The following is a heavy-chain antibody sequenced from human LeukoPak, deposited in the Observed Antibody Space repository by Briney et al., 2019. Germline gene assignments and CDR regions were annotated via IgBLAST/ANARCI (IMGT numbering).Heavy chain of an antibody. V-gene: IGHV1-2*02. J-gene: IGHJ4*02. D-gene: IGHD6-19*01. Sequence: ASVKVSCKASGYTSTGYYMHWVRQAPGQGLEWMGWINPNSGGTNYAQKFQGRVTMTRDTSISTAYMELSKLRSDDTAVYYCARDLRVAVAGTGLDYWGQGTLVTVSS. CDR2: INPNSGGT. CDR3: ARDLRVAVAGTGLDY. CDR1: GYTSTGYY.